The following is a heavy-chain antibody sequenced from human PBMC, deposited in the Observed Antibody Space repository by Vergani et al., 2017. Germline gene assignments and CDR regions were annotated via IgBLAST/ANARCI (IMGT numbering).Heavy chain of an antibody. CDR2: IISIFGTA. Sequence: QVQLVQSGAEVKKPGSSVKVSCKASGGTFSSYAISWVRQAPGQGLEWMGGIISIFGTANYAQKFQGRVTITADESTSTAYMELSSLRSEDTAVYYCASPRFDYGGNSGLDYWGQGTLVTVSS. D-gene: IGHD4-23*01. J-gene: IGHJ4*02. V-gene: IGHV1-69*01. CDR3: ASPRFDYGGNSGLDY. CDR1: GGTFSSYA.